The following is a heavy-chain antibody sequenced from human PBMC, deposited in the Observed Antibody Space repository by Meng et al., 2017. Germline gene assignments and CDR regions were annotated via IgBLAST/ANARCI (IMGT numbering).Heavy chain of an antibody. D-gene: IGHD5-24*01. J-gene: IGHJ4*02. Sequence: GESLKISCAASGFTFSSYEMNWVRQAPGKGLEWVSYISISGSSIYYADSVKGRFTISRDDAKNSLYLQMNSLRTKDTAVYYCTSAPGLSQLFTYWGQGTLVTVSS. CDR3: TSAPGLSQLFTY. CDR1: GFTFSSYE. V-gene: IGHV3-48*03. CDR2: ISISGSSI.